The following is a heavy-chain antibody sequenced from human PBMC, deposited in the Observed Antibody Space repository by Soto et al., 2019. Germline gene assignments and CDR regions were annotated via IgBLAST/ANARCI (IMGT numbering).Heavy chain of an antibody. D-gene: IGHD5-12*01. J-gene: IGHJ5*02. CDR3: ARDRSGGYHWFDP. Sequence: QVQLQESGPGLVKPSETLSLTCTVSGVSITSYHWSWIRQPPGKGLEWIGFIYYSGYTTYNPSLKSRVTISVVTSKNQFSLKLSSVTAADTAVYYCARDRSGGYHWFDPWGQGSLVTVSS. CDR1: GVSITSYH. V-gene: IGHV4-59*01. CDR2: IYYSGYT.